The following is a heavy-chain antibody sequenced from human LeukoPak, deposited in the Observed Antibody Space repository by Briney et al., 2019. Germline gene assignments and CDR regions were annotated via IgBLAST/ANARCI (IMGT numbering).Heavy chain of an antibody. D-gene: IGHD6-13*01. CDR2: IYPGDSDT. J-gene: IGHJ6*03. CDR1: GYSFTSYW. CDR3: ARVAAGTPSYYYYYYYMDV. V-gene: IGHV5-51*01. Sequence: GESLKISCKGSGYSFTSYWIGWVRQMPGKGLEWMGIIYPGDSDTRYSPSFQGQVIISADKSISTAYLQWSSLKASDTAMYYCARVAAGTPSYYYYYYYMDVWGKGTTVTVSS.